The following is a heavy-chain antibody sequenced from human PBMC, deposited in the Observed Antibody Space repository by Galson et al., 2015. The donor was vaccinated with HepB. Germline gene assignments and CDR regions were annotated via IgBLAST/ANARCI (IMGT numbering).Heavy chain of an antibody. D-gene: IGHD4-23*01. Sequence: SVKVSCKASGYTFTGYYMHWVRQAPGQGLEWMGRINPNSGGTNYAQKFQGRVTMTRDTSISTAYMELSRLRSDDTAVYYCARANFPGGNPIPDAFDIWGQGTMVTVSS. CDR1: GYTFTGYY. J-gene: IGHJ3*02. V-gene: IGHV1-2*06. CDR3: ARANFPGGNPIPDAFDI. CDR2: INPNSGGT.